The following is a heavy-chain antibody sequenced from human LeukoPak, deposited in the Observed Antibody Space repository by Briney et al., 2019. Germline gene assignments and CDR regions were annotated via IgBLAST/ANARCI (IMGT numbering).Heavy chain of an antibody. Sequence: PSETLSLTCTVSGGSISSNGDYWNWIRQPAGKGLEWIGRIYTSGSTNFSPSLKSRVTISVDTSKNQFSLKLTSVIAADTAVYYCARGVTSNGFGPWGQGTLVTVSS. CDR3: ARGVTSNGFGP. V-gene: IGHV4-61*02. CDR1: GGSISSNGDY. D-gene: IGHD4-11*01. J-gene: IGHJ5*02. CDR2: IYTSGST.